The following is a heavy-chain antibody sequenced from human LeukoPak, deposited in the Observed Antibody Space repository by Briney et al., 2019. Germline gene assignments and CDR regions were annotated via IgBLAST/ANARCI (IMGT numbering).Heavy chain of an antibody. J-gene: IGHJ6*03. V-gene: IGHV1-69*13. CDR1: GGTFSSYA. Sequence: ASVKVSCKASGGTFSSYAISWVRQAPGQGLEWMGGIIPIFGTANYAQKFQGRVTITADESTSTACMELSSLRSEDTAVYYCARAVTGVVVPAAFDYYYYYMDVWGKGTTVTVSS. CDR3: ARAVTGVVVPAAFDYYYYYMDV. CDR2: IIPIFGTA. D-gene: IGHD2-2*01.